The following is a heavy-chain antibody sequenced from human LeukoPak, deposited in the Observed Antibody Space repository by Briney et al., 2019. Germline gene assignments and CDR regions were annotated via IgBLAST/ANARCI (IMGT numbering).Heavy chain of an antibody. J-gene: IGHJ6*03. CDR1: GGSISNYY. CDR2: IYYSGST. V-gene: IGHV4-59*01. D-gene: IGHD2-8*01. Sequence: SETLSLTCTVSGGSISNYYWNWIRQPPGKGLECIGYIYYSGSTNYNPSLKSRVTIAADTSKNEFFLKLSSVTAADTAVYYCARAGRTSLYNHHYMDVWGKGTTVIVSS. CDR3: ARAGRTSLYNHHYMDV.